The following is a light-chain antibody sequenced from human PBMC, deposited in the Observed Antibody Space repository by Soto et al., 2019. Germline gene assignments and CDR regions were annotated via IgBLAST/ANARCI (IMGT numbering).Light chain of an antibody. Sequence: QSVLTQPRSVSAAPGQKVTISCSGSSSNIGGNSVSWYQQLPGTAPKLLIYDDNKRPSGIPDRFSGSKSGTSATLGITGFQTGDEADYYCGSWDSSLSAYVFGTGTQVTVL. V-gene: IGLV1-51*01. CDR2: DDN. CDR3: GSWDSSLSAYV. CDR1: SSNIGGNS. J-gene: IGLJ1*01.